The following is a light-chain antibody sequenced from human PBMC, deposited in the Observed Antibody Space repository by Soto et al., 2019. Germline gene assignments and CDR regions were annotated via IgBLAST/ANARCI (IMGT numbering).Light chain of an antibody. CDR1: NIGRKS. CDR2: DDM. CDR3: QVWDSSSNHRYV. J-gene: IGLJ1*01. Sequence: SSELTQPPSVSVAPGQTARITCGGNNIGRKSVHWYQQQPGQAPVLIVNDDMDRPSGTPERFSGSNSGNTATLTISRGEAGDEADYYCQVWDSSSNHRYVFGSGTKVTVL. V-gene: IGLV3-21*02.